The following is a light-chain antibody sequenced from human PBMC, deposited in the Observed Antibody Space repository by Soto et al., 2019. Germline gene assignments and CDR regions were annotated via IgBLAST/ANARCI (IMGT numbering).Light chain of an antibody. CDR1: QGISSY. CDR3: QQLNSYPFT. Sequence: IQLTQSPSSLSASVGDRVTITCRASQGISSYVAWYQQKPGKAPKLLIYGATTLQSGVPARFSGSGSGTDFTLTISTLQPEDFPSYYCQQLNSYPFTFGGGTKVEIK. J-gene: IGKJ4*01. CDR2: GAT. V-gene: IGKV1-9*01.